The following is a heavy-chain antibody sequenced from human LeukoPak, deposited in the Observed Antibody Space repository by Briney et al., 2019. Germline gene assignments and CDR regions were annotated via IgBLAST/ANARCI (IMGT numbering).Heavy chain of an antibody. Sequence: ASVKVSCKASGYTFTSYYMHWVRQAPGQGLERMGIINPSGGSTSYAQKFQGRVTMTRDTSTSTVYMELSSLRSEDTAVYYCARDLRGYCTKDVCNWYFDLWGRGTLVTVSS. D-gene: IGHD2-8*01. CDR3: ARDLRGYCTKDVCNWYFDL. CDR1: GYTFTSYY. CDR2: INPSGGST. V-gene: IGHV1-46*01. J-gene: IGHJ2*01.